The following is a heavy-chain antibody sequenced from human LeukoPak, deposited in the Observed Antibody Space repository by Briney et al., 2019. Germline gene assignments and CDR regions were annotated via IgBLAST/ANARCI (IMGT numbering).Heavy chain of an antibody. CDR1: GFNVSSNY. D-gene: IGHD6-13*01. CDR2: IYSGGST. Sequence: GGSLRLSCAASGFNVSSNYMSWVRQAPGKGLEWVSVIYSGGSTYYADSVQGRFTISRDNSKNTLYLQMNSLRAEDTAVYYCARYIAAQFHNWFDPWGQGTLVTVSS. V-gene: IGHV3-53*01. J-gene: IGHJ5*02. CDR3: ARYIAAQFHNWFDP.